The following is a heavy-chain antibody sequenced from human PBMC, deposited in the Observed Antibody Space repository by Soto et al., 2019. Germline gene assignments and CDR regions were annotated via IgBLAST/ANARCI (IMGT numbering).Heavy chain of an antibody. D-gene: IGHD3-22*01. CDR2: ISGAGGGT. V-gene: IGHV3-23*01. J-gene: IGHJ4*02. CDR3: AKDVTYYYDSSAYYPFVY. Sequence: EVQLLESGGGLAQPGGSLRHSCAASAFTFSSYAMSWVRQAPGKGLEWVSGISGAGGGTYYADSVKGRFTISRDNSKNTLYLQMNSLRAEDTAVYYCAKDVTYYYDSSAYYPFVYWGPGTRVTVSS. CDR1: AFTFSSYA.